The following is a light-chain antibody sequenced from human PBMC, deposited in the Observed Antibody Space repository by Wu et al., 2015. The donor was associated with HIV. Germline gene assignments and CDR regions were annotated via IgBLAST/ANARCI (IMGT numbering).Light chain of an antibody. CDR1: QSISTW. J-gene: IGKJ1*01. V-gene: IGKV1-5*03. Sequence: DIQMTQSPSILSASVGDRVTITCRASQSISTWLAWYQQKPGKAPKLLIYKASYLESGVPSRFSGSGSGTEFSLTISSLQPDDFATYYCQQCSNYPSTFGQGTKVEI. CDR3: QQCSNYPST. CDR2: KAS.